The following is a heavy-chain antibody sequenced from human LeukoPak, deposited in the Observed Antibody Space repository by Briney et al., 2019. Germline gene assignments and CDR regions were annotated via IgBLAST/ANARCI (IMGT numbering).Heavy chain of an antibody. Sequence: SVKVSCKASGGTFSSYAISWVRQAPGQGLEWMGGIIPIFGTANYAQKFQGRVTITADESTSTAYMELSSLRSEDTAVYYCARVEDSLPPGDYSSSGGASGYWGQGTLVTVSS. J-gene: IGHJ4*02. V-gene: IGHV1-69*13. CDR3: ARVEDSLPPGDYSSSGGASGY. D-gene: IGHD6-6*01. CDR1: GGTFSSYA. CDR2: IIPIFGTA.